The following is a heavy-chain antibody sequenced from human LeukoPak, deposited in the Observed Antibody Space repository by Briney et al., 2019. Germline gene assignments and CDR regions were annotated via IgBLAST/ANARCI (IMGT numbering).Heavy chain of an antibody. Sequence: SVKVSCKASGGTFSSYAISWVRQAPGQGLEWMGGIIPIFGTANYAQKFQGRVTITADESTSTAYMELSSLRSEGTAVYYCAREEMATGGPFDYWGQGTLVTVSS. D-gene: IGHD5-24*01. CDR1: GGTFSSYA. V-gene: IGHV1-69*01. J-gene: IGHJ4*02. CDR2: IIPIFGTA. CDR3: AREEMATGGPFDY.